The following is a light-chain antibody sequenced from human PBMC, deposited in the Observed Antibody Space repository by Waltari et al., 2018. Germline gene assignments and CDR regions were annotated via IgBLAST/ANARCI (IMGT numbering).Light chain of an antibody. J-gene: IGLJ2*01. CDR3: QAWDSGPLVV. V-gene: IGLV3-1*01. CDR2: QDN. CDR1: KLGDKF. Sequence: SYELIQSPSVSVSPGQIVSTTCSVDKLGDKFVCWYQQKPGQSPVLVIYQDNLRPSGVPERFSGSNSGNTATLTISGTQAMDEADYYCQAWDSGPLVVFGGGTKLTVL.